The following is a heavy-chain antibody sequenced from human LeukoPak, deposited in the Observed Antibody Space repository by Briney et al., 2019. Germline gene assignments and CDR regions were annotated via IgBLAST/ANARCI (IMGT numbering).Heavy chain of an antibody. D-gene: IGHD1-14*01. V-gene: IGHV3-66*01. CDR2: IYSGGRT. CDR1: GFTFSSYW. CDR3: ARGEAGSPGDYGMDV. Sequence: GGSLRLSCAASGFTFSSYWMSWVRQAPGKGLEWVSVIYSGGRTYYADSVKGRFTISRDNSKNTLYLQMNSLRAEDTAVYYCARGEAGSPGDYGMDVWGQGTTVTVSS. J-gene: IGHJ6*02.